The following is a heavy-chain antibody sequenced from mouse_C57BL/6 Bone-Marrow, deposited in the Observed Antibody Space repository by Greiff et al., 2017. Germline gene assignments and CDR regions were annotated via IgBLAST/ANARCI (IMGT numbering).Heavy chain of an antibody. CDR2: IDPENGDT. CDR1: GFNIKDDY. Sequence: VQLKQSGAELVRPGASVKLSCTASGFNIKDDYMHWVKQRPEQGLEWIGWIDPENGDTEYASKFQGKATITADTSSNTAYLQLSSLTSEDTAVYYCTTRDYYGSEAWFAYWGQGTLVTVSA. CDR3: TTRDYYGSEAWFAY. D-gene: IGHD1-1*01. V-gene: IGHV14-4*01. J-gene: IGHJ3*01.